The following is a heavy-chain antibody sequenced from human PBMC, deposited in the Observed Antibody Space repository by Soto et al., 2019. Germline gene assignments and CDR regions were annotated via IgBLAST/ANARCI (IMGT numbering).Heavy chain of an antibody. CDR3: AKDRDITMIVAYYGMDV. J-gene: IGHJ6*02. CDR1: GFTFSSYA. CDR2: ISGSGGST. Sequence: GGSLRLSCAASGFTFSSYAMSWVRQAPGKGLEWVSAISGSGGSTYYADSVKGRFTISRDNSKNTLYLQMNSLRAEDTAVYYCAKDRDITMIVAYYGMDVWGQWTTVTVSS. D-gene: IGHD3-22*01. V-gene: IGHV3-23*01.